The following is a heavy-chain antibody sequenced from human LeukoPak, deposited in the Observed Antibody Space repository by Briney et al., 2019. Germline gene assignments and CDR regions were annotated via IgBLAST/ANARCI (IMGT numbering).Heavy chain of an antibody. CDR3: ARVRYSSGYDAFDI. Sequence: GGSLRLSCAASGFTFSSYSMNWVRQAPGKGLEWVSSISSSSSYIYYADSVKGRFTISRDNAKNSLYLQMNSLRAEDTAVYYCARVRYSSGYDAFDIWGQGTMVTVSS. V-gene: IGHV3-21*01. J-gene: IGHJ3*02. CDR2: ISSSSSYI. CDR1: GFTFSSYS. D-gene: IGHD6-19*01.